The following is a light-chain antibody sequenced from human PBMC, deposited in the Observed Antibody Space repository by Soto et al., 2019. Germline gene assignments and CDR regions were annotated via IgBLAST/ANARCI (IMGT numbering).Light chain of an antibody. CDR3: QQYNSWPPIT. V-gene: IGKV3-15*01. CDR2: DAS. Sequence: EVVMTQSPATLSVSPGERATLSCRASESVSRNVAWYQQKPGQAPRLLIYDASTRATGIPDRFSGGGSGTEFTLTISSLLSEAFVVYYCQQYNSWPPITFGQGTRLEIK. CDR1: ESVSRN. J-gene: IGKJ5*01.